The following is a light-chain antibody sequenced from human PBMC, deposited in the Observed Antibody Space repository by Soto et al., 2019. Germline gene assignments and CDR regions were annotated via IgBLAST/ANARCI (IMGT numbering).Light chain of an antibody. CDR1: QGISSY. CDR3: QQSYSTPWT. J-gene: IGKJ1*01. CDR2: AAS. Sequence: DVQLTQSPSFLSASVVDRFTITCRASQGISSYLAWYQQKPGKAPKLLIYAASTLQSGVPSRFSGSGSGTEFTLTISSLQPEDFATYYCQQSYSTPWTFGQGTKVDIK. V-gene: IGKV1-9*01.